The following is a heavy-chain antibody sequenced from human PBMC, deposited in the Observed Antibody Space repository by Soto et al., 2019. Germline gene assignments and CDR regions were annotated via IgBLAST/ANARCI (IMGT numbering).Heavy chain of an antibody. V-gene: IGHV6-1*01. J-gene: IGHJ4*02. CDR3: AETYYDPGVYSSSFDY. CDR1: GDSVSSTSAA. D-gene: IGHD3-10*01. Sequence: SQTLSLTCAISGDSVSSTSAAWNWIRQSPSRGLEWLGRTYYNSRWYTDYAVSVKSRLTINADTSKNHFSLNLNSVTPEDTALIYCAETYYDPGVYSSSFDYWGQEPLVTVSP. CDR2: TYYNSRWYT.